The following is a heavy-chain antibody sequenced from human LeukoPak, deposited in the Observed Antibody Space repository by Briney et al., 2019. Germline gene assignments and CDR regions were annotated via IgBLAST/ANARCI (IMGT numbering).Heavy chain of an antibody. V-gene: IGHV5-51*01. J-gene: IGHJ5*01. CDR1: GYSLTNNW. Sequence: GESLKISCKSSGYSLTNNWTGWVRQMPGKGLEWMGIIYPGDSNTKYSPPFQGQVTISVDKSITTAYLQWSSLKASDTAMYYCVRSPACSGGDCYPNWFDPWGQGTLVTVSS. CDR3: VRSPACSGGDCYPNWFDP. D-gene: IGHD2-21*01. CDR2: IYPGDSNT.